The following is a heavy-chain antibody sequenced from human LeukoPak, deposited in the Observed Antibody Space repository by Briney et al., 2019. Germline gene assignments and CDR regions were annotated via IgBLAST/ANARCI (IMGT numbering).Heavy chain of an antibody. CDR3: AKAGYSYKIDY. CDR2: INTNGGST. J-gene: IGHJ4*02. V-gene: IGHV3-23*01. D-gene: IGHD5-18*01. Sequence: GGSLRLSCAASGFIFRNYGMSWVRQAPGKGLEWVSAINTNGGSTYYANSVKGRFTISRDNSENTVYLQMNSLRAEDTAVYYCAKAGYSYKIDYWGQGTLVTVSS. CDR1: GFIFRNYG.